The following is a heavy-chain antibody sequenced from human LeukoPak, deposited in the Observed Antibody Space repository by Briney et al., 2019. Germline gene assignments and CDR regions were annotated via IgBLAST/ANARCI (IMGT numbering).Heavy chain of an antibody. D-gene: IGHD2-2*01. Sequence: AGGSLRLSCAASGFTFSSYSMNWVRQAPGKGLEWVSSISSSSSYIYYADSVKGRFTISRDNAKNSLYLQMNSLRAEDTAVYYCARGLGGSSTSCSDYWGQGTLVTVSS. J-gene: IGHJ4*02. V-gene: IGHV3-21*01. CDR3: ARGLGGSSTSCSDY. CDR2: ISSSSSYI. CDR1: GFTFSSYS.